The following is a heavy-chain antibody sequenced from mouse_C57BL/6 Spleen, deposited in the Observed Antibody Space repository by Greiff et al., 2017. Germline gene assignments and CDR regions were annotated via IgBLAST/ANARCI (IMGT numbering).Heavy chain of an antibody. D-gene: IGHD1-1*01. V-gene: IGHV1-9*01. CDR3: ARDYYGSSPYWYFDV. Sequence: LVESGAELMKPGASVKLSCKATGYTFTGYWIEWVKQRPGHGLEWIGEILPGSGSTNYNEKFKGKATFTADTSSNTASMQLSSLTTEDSAIYYCARDYYGSSPYWYFDVWGTGTTVTVSS. J-gene: IGHJ1*03. CDR2: ILPGSGST. CDR1: GYTFTGYW.